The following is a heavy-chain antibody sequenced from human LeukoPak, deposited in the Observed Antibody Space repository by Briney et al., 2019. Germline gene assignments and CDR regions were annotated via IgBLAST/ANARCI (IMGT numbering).Heavy chain of an antibody. CDR1: GYTFISYY. CDR3: ARVEIGYCSGGSCGHFDY. Sequence: GASVKVSCKASGYTFISYYMHWVRQAPGQGLEWMGIINPSGGSTSYAQKFQGRVTMTRDMSTSTVYMELSSLRSEDTAVYYCARVEIGYCSGGSCGHFDYWGQGTLVTVSS. V-gene: IGHV1-46*01. D-gene: IGHD2-15*01. CDR2: INPSGGST. J-gene: IGHJ4*02.